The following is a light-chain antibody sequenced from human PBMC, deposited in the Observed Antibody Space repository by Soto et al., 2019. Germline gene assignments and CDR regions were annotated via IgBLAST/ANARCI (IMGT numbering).Light chain of an antibody. Sequence: EIVLTQSPGTLSLSPGERATLSCRASQSISGSYLAWYQQKRGQAPRLLISGASSRATGIPDRFSGSGSGTDLAFTISRQGPEDFAVYYCQQHTYSRHLYPVGQGTRLEIK. CDR2: GAS. CDR3: QQHTYSRHLYP. CDR1: QSISGSY. V-gene: IGKV3-20*01. J-gene: IGKJ2*01.